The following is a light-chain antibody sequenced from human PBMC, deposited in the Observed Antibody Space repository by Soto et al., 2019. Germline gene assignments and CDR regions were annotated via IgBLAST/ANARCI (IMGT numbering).Light chain of an antibody. CDR1: QSVGSN. CDR2: GAS. Sequence: EIVMTQSPATLSVSPGERATLSCRASQSVGSNLAWYQQKPGQAPRLLIYGASTRATGIPARFSGSGSGTEFTPTIISLQSEDFAIYFCQQYNNWPPDRTFGQGTKVEIK. V-gene: IGKV3-15*01. CDR3: QQYNNWPPDRT. J-gene: IGKJ1*01.